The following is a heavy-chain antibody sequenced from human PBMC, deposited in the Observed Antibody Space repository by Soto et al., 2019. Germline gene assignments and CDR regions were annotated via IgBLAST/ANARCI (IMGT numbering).Heavy chain of an antibody. CDR1: GLTVSTNP. V-gene: IGHV3-66*01. CDR2: IYTGGGT. J-gene: IGHJ4*02. CDR3: ARDGSGH. Sequence: EVQLVESGGGLVQPGGSLRLSCAASGLTVSTNPMSWVRQAPGKGLEWVSVIYTGGGTHYADSVKGRFTISRDNYKNTVNLQLNSLRPEDTAVYYCARDGSGHWGQGTLVTVSS.